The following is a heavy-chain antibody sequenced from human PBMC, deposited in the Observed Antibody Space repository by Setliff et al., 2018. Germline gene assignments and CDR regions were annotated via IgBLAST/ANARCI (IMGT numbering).Heavy chain of an antibody. CDR2: ITPIFETA. CDR3: ARGGVAAAGRKGVFEY. V-gene: IGHV1-69*06. J-gene: IGHJ4*02. D-gene: IGHD6-13*01. CDR1: GGTFSGYA. Sequence: SVKVSCKASGGTFSGYAFSWVRQAPGQGLEWMGGITPIFETAHYAEKFRDRVTITADKSTTTVHMELSSLISEDTAVYFCARGGVAAAGRKGVFEYWGQGTLVTVSS.